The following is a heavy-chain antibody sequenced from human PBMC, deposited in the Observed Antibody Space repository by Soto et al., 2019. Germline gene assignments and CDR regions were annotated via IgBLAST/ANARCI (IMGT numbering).Heavy chain of an antibody. CDR1: GGTFSSYA. Sequence: GASVKVSCKASGGTFSSYAISWVRQAPGQGLEWMGGIIPIFGTANYAQKFQGRVTITADESTSTAYMELSSLRSEDTAVYYCARAGGGYNWASFPPPVYYFDYWGQGTLVTVSS. V-gene: IGHV1-69*13. D-gene: IGHD1-20*01. J-gene: IGHJ4*02. CDR3: ARAGGGYNWASFPPPVYYFDY. CDR2: IIPIFGTA.